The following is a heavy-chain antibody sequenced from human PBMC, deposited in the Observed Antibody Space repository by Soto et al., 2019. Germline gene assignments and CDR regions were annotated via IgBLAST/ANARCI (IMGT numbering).Heavy chain of an antibody. CDR3: ASESNSDYYDSSGPFDY. CDR1: GGTFSSYA. V-gene: IGHV1-69*12. J-gene: IGHJ4*02. Sequence: QVQLVQSGAEVKKPGSSVKVSCKASGGTFSSYAISWVRQAPGQGLEWMGGIIPIFGTANYAQKFQGRVTITADEYTSTAYMELSSLRSEDTAVYYCASESNSDYYDSSGPFDYWGQGTLVTVSS. CDR2: IIPIFGTA. D-gene: IGHD3-22*01.